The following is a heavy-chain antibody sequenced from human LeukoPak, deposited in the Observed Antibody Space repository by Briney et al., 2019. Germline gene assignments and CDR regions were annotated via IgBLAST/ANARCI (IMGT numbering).Heavy chain of an antibody. J-gene: IGHJ6*02. CDR2: IYSGGST. D-gene: IGHD6-13*01. CDR1: GFTVSSNY. CDR3: ARDIRAAAGIDYYYGMDV. Sequence: GGSLRLSCAASGFTVSSNYMSWVRQAPGKGLEWVSVIYSGGSTYYADSVKGRFTIPRDNSKNTLYLQMNSLRAEDTAVYYCARDIRAAAGIDYYYGMDVWGQGTTVTVSS. V-gene: IGHV3-66*01.